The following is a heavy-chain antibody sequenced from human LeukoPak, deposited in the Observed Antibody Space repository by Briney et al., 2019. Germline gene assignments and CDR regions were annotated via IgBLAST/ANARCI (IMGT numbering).Heavy chain of an antibody. CDR1: GFAVSSNY. V-gene: IGHV3-53*01. CDR2: IYSGGST. D-gene: IGHD1-26*01. CDR3: AREDSGSYGGVVY. J-gene: IGHJ4*02. Sequence: GGSLRLSCAASGFAVSSNYMSWVRQAPGKGLEWVSVIYSGGSTYYADSVKGRFTISRDNSKNTLYLQMNSLRAEDTAVYYCAREDSGSYGGVVYWGQGTLVTVSS.